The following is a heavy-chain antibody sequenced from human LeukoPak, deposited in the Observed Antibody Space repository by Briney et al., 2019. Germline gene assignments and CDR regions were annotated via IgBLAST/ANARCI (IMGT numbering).Heavy chain of an antibody. V-gene: IGHV4-4*07. J-gene: IGHJ3*02. Sequence: PSETLSLTCTVSGGSISSYYWSWIRQPAGKGLEWIGRIYTSGSTNYNPSLKSRVTMSVDTSKNQFSLKLSSVTAADTAVYYCATPGGIAVAGRLSGAFDIWGQGTMVTVSS. D-gene: IGHD6-19*01. CDR1: GGSISSYY. CDR2: IYTSGST. CDR3: ATPGGIAVAGRLSGAFDI.